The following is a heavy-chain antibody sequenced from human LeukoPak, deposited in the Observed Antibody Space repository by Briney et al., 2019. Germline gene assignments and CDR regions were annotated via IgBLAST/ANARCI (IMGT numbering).Heavy chain of an antibody. J-gene: IGHJ1*01. D-gene: IGHD3-22*01. Sequence: GESLKISCKGSGYIFSSYWLAWVRQMPGKGLEWMGIVYPGDSDIRYSPSFQGLVTISADTSINTAYLQLSSLEASDTAMYFCARLNHYDTGGYYSSEYFQYWGQGTLVTVSS. CDR3: ARLNHYDTGGYYSSEYFQY. CDR2: VYPGDSDI. CDR1: GYIFSSYW. V-gene: IGHV5-51*01.